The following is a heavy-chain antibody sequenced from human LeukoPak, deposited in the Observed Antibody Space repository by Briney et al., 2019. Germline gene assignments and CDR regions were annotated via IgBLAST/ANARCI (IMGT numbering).Heavy chain of an antibody. Sequence: GASVKVSCKASGYTFTSYDINWVRQATGQGLEWMGWINPDNGDTSYAQMFQGRVTMTRDTSINTAYMELSSLRSDDTAVYYCARAIGGDKSGYRPFDYRGQGTLVTVSS. J-gene: IGHJ4*02. D-gene: IGHD3-3*01. V-gene: IGHV1-2*02. CDR1: GYTFTSYD. CDR2: INPDNGDT. CDR3: ARAIGGDKSGYRPFDY.